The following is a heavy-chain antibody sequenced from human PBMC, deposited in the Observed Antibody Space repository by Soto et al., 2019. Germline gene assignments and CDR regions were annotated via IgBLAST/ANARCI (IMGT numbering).Heavy chain of an antibody. CDR1: GYTFTNYW. J-gene: IGHJ6*02. CDR3: AASIFYYGMDV. CDR2: IYPGNSDT. V-gene: IGHV5-51*01. Sequence: GESLKISCKGSGYTFTNYWIGWVRQMPGKGPEWMGIIYPGNSDTKYNPSFQGQVTISADKSITTTYLQWSSLKASDTAIYYCAASIFYYGMDVWGQGTTVTVSS.